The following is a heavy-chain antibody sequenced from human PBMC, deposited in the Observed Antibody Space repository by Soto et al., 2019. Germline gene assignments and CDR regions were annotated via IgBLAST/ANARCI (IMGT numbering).Heavy chain of an antibody. CDR3: AKAMVWDAFDI. CDR1: GFTFSSYG. Sequence: QVQLVESGGGVVQPGRSLRLSCAASGFTFSSYGMHWVRQAPGKGLEWVAVISYDGSNKYYADSVKGRFTISRDNSKNTLYLQMNSLIAEDTAVYYCAKAMVWDAFDIWGQGTMVTVSS. D-gene: IGHD1-20*01. J-gene: IGHJ3*02. V-gene: IGHV3-30*18. CDR2: ISYDGSNK.